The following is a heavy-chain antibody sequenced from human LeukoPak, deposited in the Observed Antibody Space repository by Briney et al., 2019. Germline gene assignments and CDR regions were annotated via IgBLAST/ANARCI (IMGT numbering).Heavy chain of an antibody. D-gene: IGHD3-10*01. V-gene: IGHV3-23*01. CDR3: ARAWRTYYYGSGSYISHY. Sequence: GGSLRLSCAASGFTFSSYAMSWVRQAPGKGLEWVSDISGSGSSTYYADSVKGRFTISRDNSKNTLYLQMNSLRSEDTAVYYCARAWRTYYYGSGSYISHYWGQGTLVTVSS. J-gene: IGHJ4*02. CDR2: ISGSGSST. CDR1: GFTFSSYA.